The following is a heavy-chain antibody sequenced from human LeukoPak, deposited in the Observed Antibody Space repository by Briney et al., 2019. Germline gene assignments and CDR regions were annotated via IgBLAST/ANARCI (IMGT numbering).Heavy chain of an antibody. D-gene: IGHD5-12*01. CDR2: INPGRPSV. CDR3: ARVTSPIAYDWSY. V-gene: IGHV1-46*01. CDR1: GYSFTNYN. J-gene: IGHJ4*02. Sequence: ASVKVSCKTSGYSFTNYNIHWLRQAPGQGREWVAIINPGRPSVTYAQTFQGRVIVTRDASTSTVFMQLNSLRSEDTATYYCARVTSPIAYDWSYWGQGTLVTVSS.